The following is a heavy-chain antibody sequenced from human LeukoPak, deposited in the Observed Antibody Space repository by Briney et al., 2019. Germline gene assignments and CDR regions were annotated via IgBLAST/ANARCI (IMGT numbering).Heavy chain of an antibody. J-gene: IGHJ6*02. CDR3: ARDRYGVRYYYYVMDV. D-gene: IGHD4-17*01. CDR2: ISAYNGNT. V-gene: IGHV1-18*01. CDR1: GYTFTSYG. Sequence: ASVKVSCKASGYTFTSYGISWVRQAPGQGLEWMGWISAYNGNTNYAQKLQGRVTMTTDTSTSTAYMELRSLRSDDTAVYYCARDRYGVRYYYYVMDVWGQGTTVTVS.